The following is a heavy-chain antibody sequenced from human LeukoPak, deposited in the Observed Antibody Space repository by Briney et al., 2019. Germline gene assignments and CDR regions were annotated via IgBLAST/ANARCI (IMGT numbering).Heavy chain of an antibody. D-gene: IGHD3-10*01. CDR3: ARAGDRGVTPMGAFDI. J-gene: IGHJ3*02. CDR1: GGSISSSSYY. V-gene: IGHV4-39*01. CDR2: IYYSGST. Sequence: SETLSLTCTVSGGSISSSSYYWGWIRQPPGKGLEWIGSIYYSGSTYYNPSLKSRVTISVDTSKNQFSLKLSSVTAADTAVYYCARAGDRGVTPMGAFDIWGQGTMVTVSS.